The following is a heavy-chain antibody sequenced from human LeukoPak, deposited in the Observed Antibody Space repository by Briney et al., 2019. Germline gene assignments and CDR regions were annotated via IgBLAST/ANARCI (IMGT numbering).Heavy chain of an antibody. CDR1: GDSVSGNSAA. CDR3: AREGSGWYYYYYYGMDV. D-gene: IGHD6-19*01. Sequence: SQTLSLTCAISGDSVSGNSAAWNWIRQSPSRGLEWLGRTYYRSKWYNDYAVSVKSRITINPDTSKNQFSLQLNSVTPEDTAVYYCAREGSGWYYYYYYGMDVWGQGTTVTVSS. J-gene: IGHJ6*02. CDR2: TYYRSKWYN. V-gene: IGHV6-1*01.